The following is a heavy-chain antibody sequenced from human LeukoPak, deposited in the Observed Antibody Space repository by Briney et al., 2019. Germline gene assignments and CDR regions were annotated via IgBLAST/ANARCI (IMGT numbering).Heavy chain of an antibody. CDR1: GGSVSSGSYY. J-gene: IGHJ6*02. V-gene: IGHV4-61*01. CDR3: ARGAPDLYYYYYGMDV. CDR2: IYYSGST. Sequence: SETLSLTCTVSGGSVSSGSYYWSWIRQPPGKGLEWIGYIYYSGSTNYNPSLKSRVTISVDTSKNQFSLKLSPVTAADTAVYYCARGAPDLYYYYYGMDVWGQGTTVTVSS.